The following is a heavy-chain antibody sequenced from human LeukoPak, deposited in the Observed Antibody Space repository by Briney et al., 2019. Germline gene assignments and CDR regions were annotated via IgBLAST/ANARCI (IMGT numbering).Heavy chain of an antibody. V-gene: IGHV3-48*03. J-gene: IGHJ4*02. Sequence: GGSLRLSCAASGFTFSSYEMNWVRQAPGKGLEWVSHISSSGSSIYYADSVKGRFTISRDNAKNSLYLQMSSLTAEDTAVYYCARDLYGPGYGGQGTLVTVSS. CDR1: GFTFSSYE. CDR3: ARDLYGPGY. CDR2: ISSSGSSI. D-gene: IGHD3-10*01.